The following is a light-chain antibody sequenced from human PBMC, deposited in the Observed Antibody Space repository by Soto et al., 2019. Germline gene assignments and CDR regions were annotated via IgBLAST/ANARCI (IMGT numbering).Light chain of an antibody. V-gene: IGKV3-20*01. CDR3: QQYGSSPWT. Sequence: EIVFTQSPGTLSLSPGERATLSCRASQSVSSSYLAWYQQKPGQAPRLLIYGASSRATGIPDRFSGSGSGTDFTLTISRLEPEDFAVYYCQQYGSSPWTVGQGTKVDIK. CDR1: QSVSSSY. J-gene: IGKJ1*01. CDR2: GAS.